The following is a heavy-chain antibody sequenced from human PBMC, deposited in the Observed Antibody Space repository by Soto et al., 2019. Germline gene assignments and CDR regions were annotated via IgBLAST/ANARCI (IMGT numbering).Heavy chain of an antibody. Sequence: GGSLRLSCAASGFTFSSYWMSWVRQAPGKGLEWVANIKQDGSEKYYVDSVKGRFTISRDNAKNSLYLQMNSLRAEDTAVYYCARDKSGYEDAFDIWGQGTMVTVSS. CDR1: GFTFSSYW. CDR2: IKQDGSEK. V-gene: IGHV3-7*01. D-gene: IGHD5-12*01. CDR3: ARDKSGYEDAFDI. J-gene: IGHJ3*02.